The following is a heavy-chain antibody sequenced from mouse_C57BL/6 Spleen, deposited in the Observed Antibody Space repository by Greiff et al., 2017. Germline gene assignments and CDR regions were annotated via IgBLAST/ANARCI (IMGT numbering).Heavy chain of an antibody. D-gene: IGHD2-4*01. V-gene: IGHV1-82*01. Sequence: QVQLKESGPELVKPGASVKISCKASGYAFSSSWMNWVKQRPGKGLEWIGRIYPGDGDTNYNGKFKGKATLTADKSSSTAYMQLSSLTSVDSAVYVCASSMITRFFDYWGQGTTLTVSS. CDR2: IYPGDGDT. J-gene: IGHJ2*01. CDR1: GYAFSSSW. CDR3: ASSMITRFFDY.